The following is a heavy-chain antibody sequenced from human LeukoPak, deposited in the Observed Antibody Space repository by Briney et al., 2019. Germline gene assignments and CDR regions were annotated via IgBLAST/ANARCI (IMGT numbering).Heavy chain of an antibody. V-gene: IGHV4-59*01. J-gene: IGHJ6*03. CDR3: ARDREAIRPSPYHYYMDV. D-gene: IGHD6-6*01. CDR2: IHYRGRT. CDR1: GDSISSNY. Sequence: SETLSLTCSVSGDSISSNYWIWIRQSPGKGLEWIGDIHYRGRTTYNPSLKSRVATSLDTSKNQFSLRLSSVTAADTAVYYCARDREAIRPSPYHYYMDVWGKGTTVTVSS.